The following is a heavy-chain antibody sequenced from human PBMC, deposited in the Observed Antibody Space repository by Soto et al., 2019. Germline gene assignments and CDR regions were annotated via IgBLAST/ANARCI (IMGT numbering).Heavy chain of an antibody. Sequence: DVQLLESGGGLVQPGGSLRLSCAASGFTFSTYAMSWVRQAPGKGLEWVSSISGSGGSTEYADSVKGRFTISRDNSNNPLDLQMNLLSAEDTAVYYCAKDRNSGWYYFGYWGQGTLVTVSS. CDR3: AKDRNSGWYYFGY. J-gene: IGHJ4*02. D-gene: IGHD6-19*01. CDR2: ISGSGGST. CDR1: GFTFSTYA. V-gene: IGHV3-23*01.